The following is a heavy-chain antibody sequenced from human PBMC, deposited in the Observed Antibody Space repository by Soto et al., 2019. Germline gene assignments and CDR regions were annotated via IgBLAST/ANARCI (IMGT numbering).Heavy chain of an antibody. V-gene: IGHV5-51*01. J-gene: IGHJ4*02. CDR2: IYPYDSDT. CDR1: GFSFTSHW. Sequence: PGASLKISCQTSGFSFTSHWIAWVRQMPGKGLEWMGIIYPYDSDTRYSPSFQGQVTISADKSIGAAYLQWSSLRASDTAIYFCARQAYDTSGYRYFDFWGQGTLVTVSS. D-gene: IGHD3-22*01. CDR3: ARQAYDTSGYRYFDF.